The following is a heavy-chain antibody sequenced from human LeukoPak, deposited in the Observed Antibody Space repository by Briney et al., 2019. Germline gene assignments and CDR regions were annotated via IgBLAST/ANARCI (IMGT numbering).Heavy chain of an antibody. CDR3: ATGAPPPVAHYYYYMDL. J-gene: IGHJ6*03. CDR1: GCSISSYY. Sequence: ASETLSLTCTVSGCSISSYYWSWIRQRPGKGLEWIGYIYYSGSTNYKPSLKSRVTISVDTSNNQFSLKLSSVTAADTAVYYCATGAPPPVAHYYYYMDLWGKRPTVTVSS. CDR2: IYYSGST. V-gene: IGHV4-59*01. D-gene: IGHD6-19*01.